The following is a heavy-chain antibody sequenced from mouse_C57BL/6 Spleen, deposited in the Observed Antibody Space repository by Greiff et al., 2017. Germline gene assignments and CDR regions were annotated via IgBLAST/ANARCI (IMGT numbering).Heavy chain of an antibody. CDR3: ARGNTPGAMDY. V-gene: IGHV2-2*01. CDR1: GFSLTNYG. CDR2: IWSGGST. Sequence: QVHVKQSGPGLVQPSQSLSITCTVSGFSLTNYGVHWVRQSPGKGLEWLGVIWSGGSTDYNAAFISRLSISKDNSKSQVFFQMNSLQADDTAIYYCARGNTPGAMDYWGQGTSVTVSS. D-gene: IGHD5-2*01. J-gene: IGHJ4*01.